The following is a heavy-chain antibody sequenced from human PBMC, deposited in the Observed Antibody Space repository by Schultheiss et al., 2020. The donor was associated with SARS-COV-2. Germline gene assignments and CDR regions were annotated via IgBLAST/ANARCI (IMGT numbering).Heavy chain of an antibody. CDR2: ISSSSSTI. CDR1: GFTFSDYY. CDR3: ARVPSTSWRRQVDWYFDL. D-gene: IGHD2-2*01. Sequence: GGSLRLSCAASGFTFSDYYMSWIRQAPGKGLEWVSYISSSSSTIYYADSVKGRFTISRDNAKNSLYLQMNSLRAEDTAVYYCARVPSTSWRRQVDWYFDLWGRGTLVTVSS. J-gene: IGHJ2*01. V-gene: IGHV3-11*04.